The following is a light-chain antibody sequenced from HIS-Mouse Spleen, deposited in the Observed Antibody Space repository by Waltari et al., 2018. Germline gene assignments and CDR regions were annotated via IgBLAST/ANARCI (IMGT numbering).Light chain of an antibody. Sequence: SYVLTQPPSVSVAPGQTARITCGGNNIGRKSVHWYQQKPGQAPELVVYDDSDRPSGIPERFSGSNSGNTATLTISRVEAGDEADYYCQVWDSSSDRVFGTGTKVTVL. J-gene: IGLJ1*01. CDR2: DDS. V-gene: IGLV3-21*02. CDR3: QVWDSSSDRV. CDR1: NIGRKS.